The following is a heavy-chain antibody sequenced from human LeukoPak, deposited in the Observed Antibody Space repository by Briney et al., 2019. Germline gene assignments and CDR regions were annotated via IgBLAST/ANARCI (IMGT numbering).Heavy chain of an antibody. CDR1: GGSINRGY. J-gene: IGHJ5*02. Sequence: PSETLSLTCTVSGGSINRGYWSWVRQHPGKGLEWIGHILYSGSTFYNPSLKSRLTISLDTSKNQFSLKLTSVTAADTAVYYCASGYGSGWSDRWGQGTLVSVSS. D-gene: IGHD5-18*01. CDR3: ASGYGSGWSDR. CDR2: ILYSGST. V-gene: IGHV4-30-4*08.